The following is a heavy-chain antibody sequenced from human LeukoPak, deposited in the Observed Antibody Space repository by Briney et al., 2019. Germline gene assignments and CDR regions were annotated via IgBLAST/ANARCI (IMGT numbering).Heavy chain of an antibody. J-gene: IGHJ4*02. CDR2: IRYDGSNK. V-gene: IGHV3-30*02. D-gene: IGHD3-10*01. CDR1: GFTFSSYG. Sequence: PGGSLRLSCAASGFTFSSYGMHWVRQAPGKGLEWVAFIRYDGSNKYYADSVKGRFTISRDNSKNTLYLQMNSLRAEDTAVYYCAKDEYYGSGSYYKGKNYFDYWGQGTLVTVSS. CDR3: AKDEYYGSGSYYKGKNYFDY.